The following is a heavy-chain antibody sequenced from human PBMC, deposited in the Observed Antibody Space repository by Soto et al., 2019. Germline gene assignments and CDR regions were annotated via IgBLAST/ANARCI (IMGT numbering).Heavy chain of an antibody. J-gene: IGHJ4*02. D-gene: IGHD3-22*01. V-gene: IGHV1-18*01. CDR1: GYTFTAYG. Sequence: QVQLVQSGPEVKMPGASVKVSCKTSGYTFTAYGLAWLRRAPGQRPEWMGWVSTNDDRTNYAQKFQGRVTMTTDRSTTTTYMELRSLRADDTAVYYSTRELNTESSAYYSFAYWGQGTLVTVSS. CDR3: TRELNTESSAYYSFAY. CDR2: VSTNDDRT.